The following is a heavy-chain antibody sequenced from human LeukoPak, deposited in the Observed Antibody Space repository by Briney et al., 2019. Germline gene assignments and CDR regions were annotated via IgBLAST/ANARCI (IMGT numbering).Heavy chain of an antibody. J-gene: IGHJ4*02. V-gene: IGHV4-30-2*01. D-gene: IGHD3-22*01. CDR2: IYHSGST. CDR3: ARSTSGYPYYFDY. Sequence: SQTLSLTCAVSGGSISSGGYSWSWTRQPPGKGLEWIGYIYHSGSTYYNPSLKSRVTISVDRSKNQFSLKLSSVTAADTAVYYCARSTSGYPYYFDYWGQGTLVTVSS. CDR1: GGSISSGGYS.